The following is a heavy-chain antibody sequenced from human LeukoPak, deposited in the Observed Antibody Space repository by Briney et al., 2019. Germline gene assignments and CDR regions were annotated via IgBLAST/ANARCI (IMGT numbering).Heavy chain of an antibody. V-gene: IGHV3-30*18. CDR1: GFTFSSYG. Sequence: GKSLRLSCAASGFTFSSYGMHWVRQAPGEGLEWVAVISSDGSDKYYADSMKGRFTISRDNSKNTMYLQMNSLRDEDTAVYYCAKGSATTVVTIDYWGQGTLVTVSS. CDR2: ISSDGSDK. D-gene: IGHD4-23*01. CDR3: AKGSATTVVTIDY. J-gene: IGHJ4*02.